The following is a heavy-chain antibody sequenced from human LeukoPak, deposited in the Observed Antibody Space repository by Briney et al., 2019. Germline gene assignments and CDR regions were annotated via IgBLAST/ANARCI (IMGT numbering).Heavy chain of an antibody. D-gene: IGHD3-10*01. CDR1: GFTFSSYW. J-gene: IGHJ4*02. Sequence: GGSLRLSCAASGFTFSSYWMHWVRQVPGKGLVWVSRIKSDGSTTYYADSVKGRFTMSRDNGKSTVYLEMKSLRPEDTAVYYCAREGPYGSAYLDYWGQGDLVTASS. CDR2: IKSDGSTT. CDR3: AREGPYGSAYLDY. V-gene: IGHV3-74*01.